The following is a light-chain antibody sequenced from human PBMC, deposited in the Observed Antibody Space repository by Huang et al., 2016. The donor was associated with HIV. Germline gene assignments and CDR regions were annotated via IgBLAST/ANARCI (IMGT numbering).Light chain of an antibody. CDR1: QTVLYSPNYKNY. V-gene: IGKV4-1*01. J-gene: IGKJ3*01. CDR3: QQYYSPPYT. Sequence: DIVMTQSPDSLSVSLGERATINCKSNQTVLYSPNYKNYLACYQQKPGKPPKLLIYWSSTRESGGPDRFSGSGSGTDFTLTIGSLQAEDVAVYYCQQYYSPPYTFGPGTRVEMK. CDR2: WSS.